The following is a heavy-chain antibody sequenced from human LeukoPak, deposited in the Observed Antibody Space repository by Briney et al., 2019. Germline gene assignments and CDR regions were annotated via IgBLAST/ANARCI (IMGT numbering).Heavy chain of an antibody. J-gene: IGHJ2*01. D-gene: IGHD6-25*01. Sequence: PSETLSLTCTVSGGSIVSYYWSWIRQPPGKGPEWIGYIYYTGSTNYNPSLKSRVTISVDTSKNQFSLKLSSVTAADTAVYYCARYLAAGYFDLWGRGTLVTVSS. CDR2: IYYTGST. CDR3: ARYLAAGYFDL. CDR1: GGSIVSYY. V-gene: IGHV4-59*08.